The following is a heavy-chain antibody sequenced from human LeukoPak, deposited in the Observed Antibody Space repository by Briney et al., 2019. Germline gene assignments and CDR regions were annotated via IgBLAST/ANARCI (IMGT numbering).Heavy chain of an antibody. CDR3: ARDRGIQLWFGPGYMDV. Sequence: GGSLRLSCAASGFTFDDYGMSWVRQAPGKGLEWVSGINCNGGSTGYADSVKGRFTISRDNAKNSLYLQMNSLRAEDTALYYCARDRGIQLWFGPGYMDVWGKGTTVTVSS. D-gene: IGHD5-18*01. V-gene: IGHV3-20*04. J-gene: IGHJ6*03. CDR1: GFTFDDYG. CDR2: INCNGGST.